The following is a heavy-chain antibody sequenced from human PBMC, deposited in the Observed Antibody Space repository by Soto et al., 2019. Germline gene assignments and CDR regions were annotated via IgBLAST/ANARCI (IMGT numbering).Heavy chain of an antibody. CDR2: ISGSGGTT. J-gene: IGHJ4*02. V-gene: IGHV3-23*01. CDR1: GFTFSSYT. D-gene: IGHD4-17*01. CDR3: AKDSPLAGDYPRYFDY. Sequence: PGGSLRLSCAASGFTFSSYTMSWVRQAPGKGLEWVSAISGSGGTTYYADSVKGRFTISRENSKNTLYLQMNSLRAEDTAVYYCAKDSPLAGDYPRYFDYWGQGTLVTVSS.